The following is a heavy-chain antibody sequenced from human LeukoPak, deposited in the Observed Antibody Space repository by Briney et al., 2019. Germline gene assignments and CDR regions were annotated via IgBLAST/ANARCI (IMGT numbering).Heavy chain of an antibody. CDR3: AKDPGYCSSTSCSHYYYYGMDV. J-gene: IGHJ6*02. CDR2: TWYDGSNK. Sequence: GRSLRLSRAASGFTFSSYGMHWVRQAPGKGLEWVAATWYDGSNKYYADSVKGRFTISRDNSKNTLYLQMNSLRAEDTAVYYCAKDPGYCSSTSCSHYYYYGMDVWGQGTTVTVSS. D-gene: IGHD2-2*01. V-gene: IGHV3-33*06. CDR1: GFTFSSYG.